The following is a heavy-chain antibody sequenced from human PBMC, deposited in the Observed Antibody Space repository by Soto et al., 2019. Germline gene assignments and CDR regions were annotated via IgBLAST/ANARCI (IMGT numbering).Heavy chain of an antibody. CDR3: ARGTTVPDY. CDR2: IYYSGST. CDR1: EGSISSYY. Sequence: LSVRSSVVEGSISSYYGSWIRQPPGKGLEWIGYIYYSGSTNYNPSLKSRVTISVDTSKNQFSLKLSSVTAADTAVYYCARGTTVPDYWGQGTLVTVSS. D-gene: IGHD4-17*01. V-gene: IGHV4-59*08. J-gene: IGHJ4*02.